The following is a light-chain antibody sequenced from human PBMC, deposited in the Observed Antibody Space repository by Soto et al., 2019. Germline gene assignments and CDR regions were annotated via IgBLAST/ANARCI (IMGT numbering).Light chain of an antibody. Sequence: SMLTQPAPVSESPGESITISCTGSSSDGGGYKYVSWYQQHPGKALKLFIYDVTNRPSVVSNRFSGSKSGYTASLTISGLQSEDEADYYCSSYTSFKTLVFGTGTKVTVL. J-gene: IGLJ1*01. CDR3: SSYTSFKTLV. CDR1: SSDGGGYKY. CDR2: DVT. V-gene: IGLV2-14*01.